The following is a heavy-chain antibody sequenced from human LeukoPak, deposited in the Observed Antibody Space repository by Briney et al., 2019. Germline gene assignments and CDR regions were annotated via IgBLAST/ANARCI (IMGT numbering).Heavy chain of an antibody. CDR2: INPSGGST. J-gene: IGHJ4*02. CDR3: ARVMIPGATRLLFDY. Sequence: AASVKVSCKASGYTFTSYYMHWVRQAPGQGLEWMGIINPSGGSTSYAQKFQGRVTMTRDTSTSTVYMELSSLRSEDTAVYYCARVMIPGATRLLFDYWGQGTLVTVSS. D-gene: IGHD1-26*01. CDR1: GYTFTSYY. V-gene: IGHV1-46*01.